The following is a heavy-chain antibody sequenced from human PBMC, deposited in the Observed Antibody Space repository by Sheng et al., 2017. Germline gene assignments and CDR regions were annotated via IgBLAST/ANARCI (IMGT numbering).Heavy chain of an antibody. Sequence: EVQLVESGGGLVQPGGSLRLSCAASGFTFSSYWMSWVRQAPGKGLEWVANIKQDGSEKYYVDSVKGRFTISRDNAKNSLYLQMNSLRAEDTAVYYCAREHCSSTSCYVNWFDPWGQGTLVTVSS. CDR2: IKQDGSEK. D-gene: IGHD2-2*01. CDR3: AREHCSSTSCYVNWFDP. CDR1: GFTFSSYW. V-gene: IGHV3-7*01. J-gene: IGHJ5*02.